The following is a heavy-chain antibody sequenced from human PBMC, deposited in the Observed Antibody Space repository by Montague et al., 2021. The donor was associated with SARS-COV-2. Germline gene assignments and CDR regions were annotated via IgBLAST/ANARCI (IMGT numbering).Heavy chain of an antibody. CDR3: ARGGDMNWFDP. D-gene: IGHD2-21*01. V-gene: IGHV4-59*01. J-gene: IGHJ5*02. Sequence: SETLSLTCTVSGGAISSYYWSWIRQPPGKGLEWIGYIYYSGSTNYNPSLKSRVTISVDTSKNQFSLKLSSVTAADTAVYYCARGGDMNWFDPWGQGTLVTVSS. CDR1: GGAISSYY. CDR2: IYYSGST.